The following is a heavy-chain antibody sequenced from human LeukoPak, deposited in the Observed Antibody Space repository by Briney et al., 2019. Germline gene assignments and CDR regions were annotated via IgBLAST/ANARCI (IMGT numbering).Heavy chain of an antibody. D-gene: IGHD7-27*01. CDR1: GFTFDDYA. J-gene: IGHJ4*02. CDR3: AKDTGHALDY. Sequence: PGRSLRLSCAASGFTFDDYAMHWVRQAPGKGLEWVSGISWNSGSIGYADSVKGRFTISRDNAKNSLYLQMNSLRAEDTALYYCAKDTGHALDYWGQGTLVTVSS. CDR2: ISWNSGSI. V-gene: IGHV3-9*01.